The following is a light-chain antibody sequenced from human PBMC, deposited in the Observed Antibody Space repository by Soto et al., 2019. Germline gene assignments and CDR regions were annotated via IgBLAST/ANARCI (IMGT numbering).Light chain of an antibody. V-gene: IGKV3-11*01. CDR3: QQRSNWPI. Sequence: EIVLAQSPGSRSLSPGERATLSFRASQSVSSYLAWYQQKPGQAPRLLIYGVSSRATGIPDRFSGSGSGTDFTLTISSLEPEDFAVYYCQQRSNWPIFGQGTRLEI. J-gene: IGKJ5*01. CDR2: GVS. CDR1: QSVSSY.